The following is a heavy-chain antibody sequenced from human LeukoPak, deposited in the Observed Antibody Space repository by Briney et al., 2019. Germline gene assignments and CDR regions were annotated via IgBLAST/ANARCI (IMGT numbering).Heavy chain of an antibody. J-gene: IGHJ4*02. Sequence: SVKVSCKASGGTFNSYAISWVRQAPGQGLEWMGRIIPIFGIANYAQKFQGRVTITADKSTSTAYMELSSLRSEDTAVYYCARAYSGSLEFDYWGQGTLVTVSS. CDR1: GGTFNSYA. CDR3: ARAYSGSLEFDY. D-gene: IGHD1-26*01. CDR2: IIPIFGIA. V-gene: IGHV1-69*04.